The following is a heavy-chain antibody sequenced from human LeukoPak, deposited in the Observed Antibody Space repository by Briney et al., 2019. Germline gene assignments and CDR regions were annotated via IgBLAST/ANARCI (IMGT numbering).Heavy chain of an antibody. D-gene: IGHD6-19*01. CDR3: ARHRGSGWSLYYMDV. V-gene: IGHV4-39*01. CDR1: SGSISTSNYY. CDR2: IYHSGST. J-gene: IGHJ6*03. Sequence: NPSETLSLTCTVSSGSISTSNYYWGWVRQPPGKALEWIGSIYHSGSTYYNPSLKSRVTISVDTSKNQFSLKLSSVTAADTAVYYCARHRGSGWSLYYMDVWGKGTTVTISS.